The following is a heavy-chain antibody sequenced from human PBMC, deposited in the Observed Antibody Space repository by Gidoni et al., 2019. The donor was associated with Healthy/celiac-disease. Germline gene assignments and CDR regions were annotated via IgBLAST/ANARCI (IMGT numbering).Heavy chain of an antibody. D-gene: IGHD2-8*01. V-gene: IGHV3-30-3*01. CDR1: GFTFSSYA. J-gene: IGHJ4*02. CDR2: ISYDGSNK. CDR3: ARDTRYCTNGVCYDRMGVLDY. Sequence: QVQLVESGGGVVQPGRSLRLSCAASGFTFSSYAMHWVRQAPGKGLEWVAVISYDGSNKYYADSVKGRFTISRDNSKNTLYLQMNSLRAEDTAVYYCARDTRYCTNGVCYDRMGVLDYWGQGTLVTVSS.